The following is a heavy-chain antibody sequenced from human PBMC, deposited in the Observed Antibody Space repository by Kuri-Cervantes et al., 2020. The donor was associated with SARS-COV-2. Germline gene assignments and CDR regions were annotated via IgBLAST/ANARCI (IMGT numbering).Heavy chain of an antibody. CDR1: GHTFTNCA. V-gene: IGHV1-3*02. CDR3: ASCNIVATHGLYYYYYMDV. Sequence: ASVKVSCKASGHTFTNCAIHWVRQAPGQRLEWTGWSNTGNGNTEYSQEYQGRVTITRDTSANTAYMELSSLRPEDTAVYYCASCNIVATHGLYYYYYMDVWGKGTTVTVSS. J-gene: IGHJ6*03. CDR2: SNTGNGNT. D-gene: IGHD5-12*01.